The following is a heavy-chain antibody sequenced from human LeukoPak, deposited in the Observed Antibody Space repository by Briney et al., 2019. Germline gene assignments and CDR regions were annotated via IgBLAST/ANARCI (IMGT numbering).Heavy chain of an antibody. V-gene: IGHV1-46*01. CDR3: ARASSSSTPPYNWFDP. J-gene: IGHJ5*02. CDR2: INPSGGST. CDR1: GYTFTSYA. Sequence: ASVKVSCKASGYTFTSYAMNWVRQAPGQGLEWMGIINPSGGSTSYAQKFQGRVTMTRDTSTSTVYMELSSLRSEDTAVYYCARASSSSTPPYNWFDPWGQGTLVTVSS. D-gene: IGHD6-6*01.